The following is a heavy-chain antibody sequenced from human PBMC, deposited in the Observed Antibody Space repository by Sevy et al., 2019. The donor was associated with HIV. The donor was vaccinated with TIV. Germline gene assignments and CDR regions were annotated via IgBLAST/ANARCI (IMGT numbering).Heavy chain of an antibody. CDR1: GFSFSSSW. V-gene: IGHV3-74*01. CDR3: AKGHRGVTDY. J-gene: IGHJ4*02. CDR2: INSDGMST. D-gene: IGHD3-10*01. Sequence: GGSLRLSCTASGFSFSSSWMHWVRQPPGKGPVWVSHINSDGMSTRYADSVKGRLTVSRDNGKNTMYLQMNSLRVDDTAVYYCAKGHRGVTDYWGQGTLVTVSS.